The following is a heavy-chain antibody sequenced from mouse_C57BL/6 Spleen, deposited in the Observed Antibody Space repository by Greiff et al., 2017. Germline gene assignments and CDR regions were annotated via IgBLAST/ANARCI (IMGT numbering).Heavy chain of an antibody. Sequence: VQLQQSGAELVRPGASVKLSCTASGFNIKDDYMHWVKQRPEQGLEWIGWIDPENGDTEYASKFQGKATITADTSSNTAYLQLSSLTSEDTAVYYCTTEGYYDYRADYWGQGTTLTVSS. CDR3: TTEGYYDYRADY. CDR2: IDPENGDT. CDR1: GFNIKDDY. J-gene: IGHJ2*01. D-gene: IGHD2-4*01. V-gene: IGHV14-4*01.